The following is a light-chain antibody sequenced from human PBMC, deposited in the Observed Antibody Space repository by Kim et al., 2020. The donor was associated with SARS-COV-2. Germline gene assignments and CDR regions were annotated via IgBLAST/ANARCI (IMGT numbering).Light chain of an antibody. CDR1: QSISTS. CDR2: AAS. J-gene: IGKJ1*01. V-gene: IGKV1-39*01. Sequence: ASVEDRVIIICRASQSISTSLNWYQQKPGKAPKLLIRAASSLQTGVPSRFSGSGSGTDFTLTISSLQPEDFATYYCQQSYSFPRTFGQGTKVDIK. CDR3: QQSYSFPRT.